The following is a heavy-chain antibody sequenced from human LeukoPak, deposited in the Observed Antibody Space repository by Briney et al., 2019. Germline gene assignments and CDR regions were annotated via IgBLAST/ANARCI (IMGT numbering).Heavy chain of an antibody. CDR1: GFTFSDYH. V-gene: IGHV3-11*06. J-gene: IGHJ4*02. Sequence: GGSLRLSCAASGFTFSDYHMSWIRQAPGKGLEWVSYISSSSSYTKYADSVKGRFIISRDNAKNSLSLQMNGLRAEDTAVYYCARGLTTGGQGTLVTVSS. D-gene: IGHD4-11*01. CDR3: ARGLTT. CDR2: ISSSSSYT.